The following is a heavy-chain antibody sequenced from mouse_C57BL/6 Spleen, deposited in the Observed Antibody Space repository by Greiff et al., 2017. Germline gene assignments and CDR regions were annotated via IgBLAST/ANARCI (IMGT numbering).Heavy chain of an antibody. CDR3: ARSGTGTGY. D-gene: IGHD4-1*01. CDR1: GYTFTSYW. Sequence: QVHVKQPGAELVMPGASVKLSCKASGYTFTSYWMHWVKQRPGQGLEWIGEIDPSDSYTNYNQKFKGKSTLTVDKSSSTAYMQLSSLTSEDSAVYYCARSGTGTGYWGQGTTLTVS. V-gene: IGHV1-69*01. CDR2: IDPSDSYT. J-gene: IGHJ2*01.